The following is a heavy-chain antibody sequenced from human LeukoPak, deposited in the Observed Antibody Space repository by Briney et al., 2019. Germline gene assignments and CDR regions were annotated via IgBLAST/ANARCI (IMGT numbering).Heavy chain of an antibody. D-gene: IGHD5-12*01. CDR3: ARQTMVATFDY. V-gene: IGHV4-59*08. CDR2: IYYSGST. J-gene: IGHJ4*02. Sequence: PSETLSLTCTVSGGSISSYYWSWIRQPPGKGLEWIGYIYYSGSTNYNPSLKSRVTISVDTSKNQFSLKLSCVTAADTAVYYCARQTMVATFDYWGQGTLVTVSS. CDR1: GGSISSYY.